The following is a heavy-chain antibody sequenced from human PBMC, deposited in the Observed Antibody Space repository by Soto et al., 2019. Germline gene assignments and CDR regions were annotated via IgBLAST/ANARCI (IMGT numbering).Heavy chain of an antibody. Sequence: GSLRLSCAASGFTFSSYTMAWVRQAPGKGLEWVSSISGSGGSPYYADSVQGRFTISRDNYKNTVSLQMNSLRAEDTAIYYCTKARCSGDTCFVPDYWGHGTLVTVSS. J-gene: IGHJ4*01. V-gene: IGHV3-23*01. CDR1: GFTFSSYT. CDR2: ISGSGGSP. D-gene: IGHD2-15*01. CDR3: TKARCSGDTCFVPDY.